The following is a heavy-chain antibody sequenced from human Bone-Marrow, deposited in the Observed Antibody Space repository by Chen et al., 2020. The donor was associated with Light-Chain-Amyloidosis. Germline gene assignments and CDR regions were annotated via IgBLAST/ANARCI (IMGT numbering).Heavy chain of an antibody. D-gene: IGHD5-12*01. V-gene: IGHV5-51*01. CDR1: GYTFPNYW. Sequence: EVQLEQSGPEVKKPGESLKISCKGYGYTFPNYWIGWVRQMPGKGLEWIGVIYPDDSDARYSPSFEGQVTISADKSITTAYLQWRSLKASDTAMYYCARRRDGYNFDYWGQGTLVTVSS. J-gene: IGHJ4*02. CDR2: IYPDDSDA. CDR3: ARRRDGYNFDY.